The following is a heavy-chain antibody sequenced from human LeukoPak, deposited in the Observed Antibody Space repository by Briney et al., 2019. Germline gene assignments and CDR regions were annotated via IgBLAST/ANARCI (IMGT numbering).Heavy chain of an antibody. D-gene: IGHD4-17*01. Sequence: GGSLRLSCAASGFTFSSYYMNWVRQAPGKGLEWVSAISGSGGSTYYADSVKGRFTISRDNSKNTLYLQMNSLRAEDTAVYYCAKDTPPFFYGDYSFVDYWGQGTLVTVSS. J-gene: IGHJ4*02. CDR1: GFTFSSYY. V-gene: IGHV3-23*01. CDR3: AKDTPPFFYGDYSFVDY. CDR2: ISGSGGST.